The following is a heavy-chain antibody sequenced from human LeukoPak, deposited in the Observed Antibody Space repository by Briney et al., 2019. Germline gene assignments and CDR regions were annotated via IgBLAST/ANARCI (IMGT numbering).Heavy chain of an antibody. Sequence: GGSLRLSCAASGFTFSSFAMSWVRQAPGKGLESVSAISGSGGSTYYADSVKGRFTISRDNSKNTLYLQMNSLRAEDTAVYYCARGPPSSYYYYYGMDVWGQGTTVTVSS. V-gene: IGHV3-23*01. CDR3: ARGPPSSYYYYYGMDV. J-gene: IGHJ6*02. CDR2: ISGSGGST. CDR1: GFTFSSFA.